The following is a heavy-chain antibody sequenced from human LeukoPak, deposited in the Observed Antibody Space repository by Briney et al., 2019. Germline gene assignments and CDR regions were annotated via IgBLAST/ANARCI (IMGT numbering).Heavy chain of an antibody. CDR3: AKDSRWELRGGAFDI. V-gene: IGHV3-9*03. D-gene: IGHD1-26*01. J-gene: IGHJ3*02. CDR2: ISWNSGSI. Sequence: GRSLRLSCAASGFTFDDYAMHWVRQAPGKGLEWVSGISWNSGSIGYADSVKGRLTISRDNAKNSLYLQMNSLRAEDMALYYCAKDSRWELRGGAFDIWGQGTMVTVSS. CDR1: GFTFDDYA.